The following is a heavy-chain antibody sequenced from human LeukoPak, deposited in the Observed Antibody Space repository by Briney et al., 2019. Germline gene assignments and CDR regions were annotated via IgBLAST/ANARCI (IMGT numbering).Heavy chain of an antibody. CDR2: ISWNSGSI. V-gene: IGHV3-9*01. Sequence: PGKSLRLSCAASGFTFDDYAMHWVRQAPGKGLEWVSGISWNSGSIGYADSVKGRFTISRDNAKNSLYLQMNSLRAEDTALYYCAKEAEYSSSSRPWFDPWGQGTLVTVSS. CDR1: GFTFDDYA. CDR3: AKEAEYSSSSRPWFDP. D-gene: IGHD6-6*01. J-gene: IGHJ5*02.